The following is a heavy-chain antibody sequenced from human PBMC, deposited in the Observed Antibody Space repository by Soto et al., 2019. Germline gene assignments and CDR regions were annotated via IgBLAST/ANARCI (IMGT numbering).Heavy chain of an antibody. Sequence: VLLVESGGGVVQPGRSLRVSCAASGFTFSNYGMHWVRQAPGKGLEWVAVISYDGSNKYYADSVKGRFTISRDNSKNTLYLQMNSLRAEDTAVYYCASALLATVVPGDYWGQGTLVTVSS. J-gene: IGHJ4*02. CDR3: ASALLATVVPGDY. V-gene: IGHV3-30*03. CDR2: ISYDGSNK. CDR1: GFTFSNYG. D-gene: IGHD4-17*01.